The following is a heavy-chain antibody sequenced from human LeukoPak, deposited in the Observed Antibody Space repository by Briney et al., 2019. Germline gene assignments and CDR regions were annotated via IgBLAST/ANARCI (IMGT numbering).Heavy chain of an antibody. CDR1: GYTFTSYG. D-gene: IGHD6-13*01. J-gene: IGHJ4*02. Sequence: ASVEVSFKASGYTFTSYGISWVRQAPGQGLEWMGCISAYNGNTNYAQKLQGRVTMTTDTSTSTAYMELRSLRSDNTAVYYCARNCGYSSSCQGVWGQGTLVTVSS. V-gene: IGHV1-18*01. CDR2: ISAYNGNT. CDR3: ARNCGYSSSCQGV.